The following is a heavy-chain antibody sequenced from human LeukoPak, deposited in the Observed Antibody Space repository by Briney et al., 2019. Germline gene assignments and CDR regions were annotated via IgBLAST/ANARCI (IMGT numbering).Heavy chain of an antibody. CDR1: GGSISSGGSGGYY. Sequence: SETLSLTCTVSGGSISSGGSGGYYWSWIRQHPGKGLEWIGYIYYSGSTNYNPSLNSRVTISVDTSKNQFSLKLSSVTAADTAVYYCARDRGDYHDYWGQGTLVTVSS. CDR2: IYYSGST. CDR3: ARDRGDYHDY. D-gene: IGHD3-10*01. V-gene: IGHV4-31*03. J-gene: IGHJ4*02.